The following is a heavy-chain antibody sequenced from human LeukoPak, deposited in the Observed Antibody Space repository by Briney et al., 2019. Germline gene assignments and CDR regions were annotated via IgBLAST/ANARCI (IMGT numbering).Heavy chain of an antibody. CDR3: ARQGSGWYPYFQH. V-gene: IGHV4-39*01. J-gene: IGHJ1*01. Sequence: SETLSLTCTVSGGSISSSSYYWGWIRQPPGKGLEWIGSIYYSGSTYYNPSLKSRVTISVDTSKNQFSLKLSSVTAADTAVYYCARQGSGWYPYFQHWGQGTLVTVSS. CDR1: GGSISSSSYY. D-gene: IGHD6-19*01. CDR2: IYYSGST.